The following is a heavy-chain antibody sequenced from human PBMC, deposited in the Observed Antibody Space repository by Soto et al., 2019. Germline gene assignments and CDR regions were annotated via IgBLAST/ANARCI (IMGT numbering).Heavy chain of an antibody. CDR3: AKGQHCSSTSCYFYYYGMDV. Sequence: GGSLRLSCAVSGFTFNTYGMHWVRQAPGKGLEWVAVISYDGSNKYYADSVKGRLTISRDNSKNTLYLQMNSLRAEDTAVYYCAKGQHCSSTSCYFYYYGMDVWGQGTTVTVSS. CDR1: GFTFNTYG. J-gene: IGHJ6*02. D-gene: IGHD2-2*01. V-gene: IGHV3-30*18. CDR2: ISYDGSNK.